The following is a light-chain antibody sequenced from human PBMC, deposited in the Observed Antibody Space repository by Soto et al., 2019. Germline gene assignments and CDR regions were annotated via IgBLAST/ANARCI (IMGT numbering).Light chain of an antibody. J-gene: IGKJ1*01. CDR1: QSVSSNY. CDR2: DAS. Sequence: EIVLTQSPGTLSLSPGERATLSCRASQSVSSNYLAWYQQKPGQAPRLLIYDASRRATGIPYRFSGSGSETDFTLTISRLEPEDFAVYYCQQYGSSPWTFGQGTKVEIK. V-gene: IGKV3-20*01. CDR3: QQYGSSPWT.